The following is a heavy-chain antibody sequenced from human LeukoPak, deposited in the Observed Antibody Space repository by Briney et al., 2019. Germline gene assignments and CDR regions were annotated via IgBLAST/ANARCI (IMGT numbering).Heavy chain of an antibody. J-gene: IGHJ4*02. CDR3: ARGRPGDYFDY. CDR2: INPNSGGT. Sequence: ASVKVSCKASGYTFTGYFIHWVRQAPGQGLEWMGWINPNSGGTSYLQSFQGRVTMTRDTSISTAYMDLSRLRSDDTAVYCCARGRPGDYFDYWGQGTLVTVSS. CDR1: GYTFTGYF. D-gene: IGHD6-25*01. V-gene: IGHV1-2*02.